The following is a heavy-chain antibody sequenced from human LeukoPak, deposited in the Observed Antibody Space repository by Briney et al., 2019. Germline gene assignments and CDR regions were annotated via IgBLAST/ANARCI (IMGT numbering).Heavy chain of an antibody. CDR1: GFTFRSYS. V-gene: IGHV3-48*04. CDR2: ISSTSSTT. J-gene: IGHJ6*03. CDR3: ARGGYYCYYTDV. Sequence: GGSLRLSCAASGFTFRSYSMNWVRQAPGKGLEWVSYISSTSSTTYYADSVKGRFTISRDNAKNSLYLQMISLRAEDTAVYYCARGGYYCYYTDVWGKGTTVTVSS.